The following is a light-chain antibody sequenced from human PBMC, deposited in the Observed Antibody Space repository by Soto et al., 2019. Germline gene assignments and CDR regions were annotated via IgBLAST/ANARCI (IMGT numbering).Light chain of an antibody. CDR1: SSNIGAGNA. Sequence: QSVLTQPPSVSGAPGQRVSISCTGSSSNIGAGNAVHWYQQLPGTAPKLLMYGNNNRPSGVPDRFSVSKSGTSASLAITGLQAEDDADYYCQSFDNSLSGNVFGTGTKLTVL. CDR3: QSFDNSLSGNV. V-gene: IGLV1-40*01. J-gene: IGLJ1*01. CDR2: GNN.